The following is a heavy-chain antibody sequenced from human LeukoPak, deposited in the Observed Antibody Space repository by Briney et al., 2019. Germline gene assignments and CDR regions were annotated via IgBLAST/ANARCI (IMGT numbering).Heavy chain of an antibody. Sequence: ASVKVSCKASGYTFTSYGIRWVRQAPGQGLEWMGWISAYNGNTNYAQKLQGRVTMTTDTSTSTAYMELRSLRSDDTAVYYCARDQYRYCSGGSCSSTSDYWGQGTLVTVSS. CDR1: GYTFTSYG. CDR2: ISAYNGNT. CDR3: ARDQYRYCSGGSCSSTSDY. J-gene: IGHJ4*02. D-gene: IGHD2-15*01. V-gene: IGHV1-18*01.